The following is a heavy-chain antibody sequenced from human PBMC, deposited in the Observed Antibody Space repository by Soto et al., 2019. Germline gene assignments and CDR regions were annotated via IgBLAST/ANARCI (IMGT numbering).Heavy chain of an antibody. Sequence: SETLSLTCTVSGGSISSGGYYWSWIRQHPGKGLEWIGYIYYSGSTYYNPSLKSRVTISVDTSKNQFSLKLSSVTAADTAVYYCASTDTAMVPVFDYWGQGTLVTVPS. V-gene: IGHV4-31*03. CDR3: ASTDTAMVPVFDY. CDR1: GGSISSGGYY. J-gene: IGHJ4*02. CDR2: IYYSGST. D-gene: IGHD5-18*01.